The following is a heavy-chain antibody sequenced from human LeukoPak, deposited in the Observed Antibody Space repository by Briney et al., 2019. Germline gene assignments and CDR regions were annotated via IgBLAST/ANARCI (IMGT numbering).Heavy chain of an antibody. J-gene: IGHJ4*02. CDR1: GDSLSSHY. D-gene: IGHD6-19*01. CDR3: ARNAGWYTYDS. V-gene: IGHV4-59*08. Sequence: SENLSLTCTVFGDSLSSHYWSWIRQSPGKGLEWIGYIYGSGSTHYDPSLRSRVTISEDTSKNQFSLKLASVTAADTAVYYCARNAGWYTYDSWGQGTLVTVSS. CDR2: IYGSGST.